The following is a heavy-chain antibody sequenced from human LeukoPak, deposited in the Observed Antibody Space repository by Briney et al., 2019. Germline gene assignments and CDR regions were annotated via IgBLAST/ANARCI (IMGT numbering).Heavy chain of an antibody. V-gene: IGHV4-39*01. J-gene: IGHJ3*02. CDR1: GGFISSSSYF. D-gene: IGHD2-15*01. CDR3: ARPNCSGGSCYNLGAFDI. Sequence: SKTLSLTCTVSGGFISSSSYFWGWIRQPPGKGLEWIGNIYYSGSNHYNPSLKSRVTMSIDTSKNQFSLKLSSVTAADTAVYYCARPNCSGGSCYNLGAFDIWGQGTMVTVSS. CDR2: IYYSGSN.